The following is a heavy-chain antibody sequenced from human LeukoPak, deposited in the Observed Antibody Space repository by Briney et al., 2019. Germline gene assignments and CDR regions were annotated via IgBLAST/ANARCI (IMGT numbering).Heavy chain of an antibody. CDR3: AKVNWESAVQGNC. CDR1: GFTFSSFP. V-gene: IGHV3-23*01. CDR2: ISGSGIYT. Sequence: PGGSLRLSCAASGFTFSSFPMSWVRQAPGKGLEWVSAISGSGIYTNYAGSVKGGFTISRDDSKNFLYLQLNSLGAEDTAIYYCAKVNWESAVQGNCWGQGTLVTVSS. J-gene: IGHJ4*02. D-gene: IGHD7-27*01.